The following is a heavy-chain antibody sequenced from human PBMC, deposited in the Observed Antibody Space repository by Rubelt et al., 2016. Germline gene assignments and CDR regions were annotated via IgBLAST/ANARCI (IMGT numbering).Heavy chain of an antibody. CDR3: AREAAGQDFDY. Sequence: GFTFSSCHIHWVRQAPGKGLEWVALISYDGRNKHYADSVKGRFTISRDNSKNTLDLQMNSLTSEDTAVYYCAREAAGQDFDYWGQGTLVTVSS. CDR2: ISYDGRNK. D-gene: IGHD6-13*01. CDR1: GFTFSSCH. J-gene: IGHJ4*02. V-gene: IGHV3-30*03.